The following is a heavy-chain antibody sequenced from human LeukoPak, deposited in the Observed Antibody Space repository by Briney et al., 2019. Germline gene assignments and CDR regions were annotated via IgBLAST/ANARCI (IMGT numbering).Heavy chain of an antibody. CDR2: IYYSGSA. CDR3: ARARTMVTTYYFDY. CDR1: GGSISSYY. Sequence: SETLSLTCTVSGGSISSYYWSWIRQPPGKGLEWIGYIYYSGSANYNPSLKSRVTISVDTSKNQFSLKLSSVTAADTAVYYCARARTMVTTYYFDYWGQGTLVTVSS. J-gene: IGHJ4*02. V-gene: IGHV4-59*01. D-gene: IGHD4-17*01.